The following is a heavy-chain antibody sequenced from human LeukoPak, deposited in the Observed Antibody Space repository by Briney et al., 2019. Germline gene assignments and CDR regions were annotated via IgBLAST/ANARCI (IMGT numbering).Heavy chain of an antibody. CDR3: ARDRGARVGSSSSWYGVFDP. Sequence: ASVKVSCKASGYTFTGYYTHWVRQAPGQGLEWMGWINPNSGGTNYAQKFQGRVTMTRDTSISTDYMELSRLRSDDTAVYYCARDRGARVGSSSSWYGVFDPWGQGTLVTVSS. CDR2: INPNSGGT. J-gene: IGHJ5*02. V-gene: IGHV1-2*02. CDR1: GYTFTGYY. D-gene: IGHD6-13*01.